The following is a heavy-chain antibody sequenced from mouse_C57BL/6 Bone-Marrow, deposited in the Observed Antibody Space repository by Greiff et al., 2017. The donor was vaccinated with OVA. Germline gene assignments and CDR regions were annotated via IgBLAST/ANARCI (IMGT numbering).Heavy chain of an antibody. Sequence: EVQGVESGAELVRPGASVKLSCTASGFNIKDDYMHWVKQRPEQGLEWIGWIDPENGDTEYDSKFQGKATITADTSSNTAYMQLSILTAEDTAVYYGTTPYDGYWYFDVWGTGTAVTVAS. V-gene: IGHV14-4*01. CDR2: IDPENGDT. J-gene: IGHJ1*03. D-gene: IGHD2-3*01. CDR3: TTPYDGYWYFDV. CDR1: GFNIKDDY.